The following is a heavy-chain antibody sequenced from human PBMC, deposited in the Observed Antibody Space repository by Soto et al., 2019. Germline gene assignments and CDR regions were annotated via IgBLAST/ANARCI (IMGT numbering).Heavy chain of an antibody. Sequence: GGSLRLSCAASGFTFSDYWMHWVRQAPGKGLDWVSRIKNDGTGIIYADSVKGRFTISRDNSKNTLYLQMNSLRAEDTAVYYCARDGYCSGGSCYSVPVFDYWGQGTLVTVSS. CDR1: GFTFSDYW. CDR3: ARDGYCSGGSCYSVPVFDY. V-gene: IGHV3-74*01. CDR2: IKNDGTGI. D-gene: IGHD2-15*01. J-gene: IGHJ4*02.